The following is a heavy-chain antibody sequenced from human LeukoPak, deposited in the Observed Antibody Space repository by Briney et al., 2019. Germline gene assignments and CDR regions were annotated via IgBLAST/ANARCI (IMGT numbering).Heavy chain of an antibody. J-gene: IGHJ4*02. Sequence: PGGSPRLSCATSGFTFSTYWMSWVRQAPGNGPEWVANINQDGRTKYYVDSVRGRFTISRDNAKNSLYLQMNSLRAEDTAVYYCTRDSQGSRTYSVDYWGQGTLVTVSS. CDR3: TRDSQGSRTYSVDY. D-gene: IGHD3-10*01. CDR1: GFTFSTYW. CDR2: INQDGRTK. V-gene: IGHV3-7*03.